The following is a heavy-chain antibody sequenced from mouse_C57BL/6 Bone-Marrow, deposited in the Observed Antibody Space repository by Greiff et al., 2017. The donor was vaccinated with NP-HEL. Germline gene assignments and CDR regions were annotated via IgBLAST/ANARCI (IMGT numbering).Heavy chain of an antibody. CDR1: GYAFSSYW. Sequence: VQLQQSGAELVKPGASVKISCKASGYAFSSYWMNWVKQRPGKGLEWIGQIYPGDGDTNYNGKFKGKATLTADKSSSTAYMQLSSLTSEDSAVYFCAREGIYYYGSSLYYFDYWGQGTTLTVSS. D-gene: IGHD1-1*01. CDR3: AREGIYYYGSSLYYFDY. J-gene: IGHJ2*01. CDR2: IYPGDGDT. V-gene: IGHV1-80*01.